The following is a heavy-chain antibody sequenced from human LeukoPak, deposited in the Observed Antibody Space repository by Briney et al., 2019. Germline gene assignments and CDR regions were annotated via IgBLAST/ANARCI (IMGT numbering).Heavy chain of an antibody. CDR1: GFTFSSYG. V-gene: IGHV3-48*04. CDR2: ISSSGSTI. Sequence: GGSLRLSCAASGFTFSSYGMHWVRQAPGKGLEWVSYISSSGSTIYYADSVKGRFTISRDNAKNSLYLQMNSLRAEDTAVYYCALTMIVPGSHWGQGTLVTVSS. J-gene: IGHJ1*01. CDR3: ALTMIVPGSH. D-gene: IGHD3-22*01.